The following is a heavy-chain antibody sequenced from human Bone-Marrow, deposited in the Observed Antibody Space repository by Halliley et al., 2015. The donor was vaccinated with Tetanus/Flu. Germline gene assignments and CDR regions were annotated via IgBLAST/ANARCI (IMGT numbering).Heavy chain of an antibody. V-gene: IGHV1-46*01. CDR3: ARDLVGYTPWDY. CDR2: INPDGGST. D-gene: IGHD5-12*01. Sequence: QMQLVQSGAEVQKPGASVKVSCKASGYTFINYYMHWVRQAPGQGPEWMGRINPDGGSTTYSQKFQGRLTITRDTSASTVYMDLSSLTSEDTAVYYCARDLVGYTPWDYWGQGTLVTVSS. CDR1: GYTFINYY. J-gene: IGHJ4*02.